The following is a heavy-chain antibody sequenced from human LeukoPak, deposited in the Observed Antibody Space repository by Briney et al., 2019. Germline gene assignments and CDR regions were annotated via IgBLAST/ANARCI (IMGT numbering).Heavy chain of an antibody. CDR1: GGTFSSYA. CDR3: ARKVPLGYCIGGSGQGWFDP. J-gene: IGHJ5*02. D-gene: IGHD2-15*01. V-gene: IGHV1-69*06. CDR2: IIPIFGTA. Sequence: ASVKVSCKASGGTFSSYAISWVRQAPGQGLEWMGRIIPIFGTANYAQKFQGRVTITADKSTSTAYMELSSLRSVDTAVYYCARKVPLGYCIGGSGQGWFDPWGQGTLVTVSS.